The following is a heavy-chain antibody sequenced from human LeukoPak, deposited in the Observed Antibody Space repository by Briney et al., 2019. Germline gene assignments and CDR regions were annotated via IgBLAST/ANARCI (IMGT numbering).Heavy chain of an antibody. CDR3: ARGRTGWHYFDS. V-gene: IGHV3-21*01. Sequence: GGSLRLSCVASGFTFISYHVHWVRQAPGKGLEWISSITVSGLYKFYSDSVEGRFTVSRDGARNSLYLQINSRRADDTTAYYCARGRTGWHYFDSWGQGTRVTVS. CDR1: GFTFISYH. CDR2: ITVSGLYK. J-gene: IGHJ4*02. D-gene: IGHD6-19*01.